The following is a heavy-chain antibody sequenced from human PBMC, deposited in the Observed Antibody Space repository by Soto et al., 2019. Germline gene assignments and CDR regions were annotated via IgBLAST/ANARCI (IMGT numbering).Heavy chain of an antibody. CDR3: ARAVYYYDSSGYYLPFDY. Sequence: QVQLVQSGAEVKKPGSSVKVSCKASGGTFSSYAISWVRQGPGQGLEWMGGIIPIFGTANYAQKFQGRVTITADESTSTAYMELSSLRSEDTAVYYCARAVYYYDSSGYYLPFDYWGQGTLVTVSS. J-gene: IGHJ4*02. CDR1: GGTFSSYA. D-gene: IGHD3-22*01. V-gene: IGHV1-69*01. CDR2: IIPIFGTA.